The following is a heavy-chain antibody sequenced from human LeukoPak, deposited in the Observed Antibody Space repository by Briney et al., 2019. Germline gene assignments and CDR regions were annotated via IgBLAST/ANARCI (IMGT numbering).Heavy chain of an antibody. CDR1: EYTFTDYY. J-gene: IGHJ6*03. V-gene: IGHV1-2*02. D-gene: IGHD3-10*01. Sequence: ASVKVSCKASEYTFTDYYMHWVRQAPGQGLEWMGWINPNSGGTNYAQKFQGRVTLTRDTSISTAYMELSRLRSDDTAVYYCARSTMVRGAPYYMDVWGKGTTVTISS. CDR2: INPNSGGT. CDR3: ARSTMVRGAPYYMDV.